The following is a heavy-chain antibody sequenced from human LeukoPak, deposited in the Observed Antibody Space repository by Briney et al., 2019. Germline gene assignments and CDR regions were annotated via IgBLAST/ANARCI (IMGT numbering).Heavy chain of an antibody. J-gene: IGHJ4*02. CDR3: ARVGYCSSTSCWGDFDY. CDR2: VNHSGST. CDR1: GGSVSSASDF. Sequence: SETLSLTCTASGGSVSSASDFWGWIRQPPGKGLEWIGEVNHSGSTNYNPSLKSRVTISVDTSKNQFSLNLRSVTAADTAVYYWARVGYCSSTSCWGDFDYWGQGTLVTVSS. V-gene: IGHV4-39*07. D-gene: IGHD2-2*01.